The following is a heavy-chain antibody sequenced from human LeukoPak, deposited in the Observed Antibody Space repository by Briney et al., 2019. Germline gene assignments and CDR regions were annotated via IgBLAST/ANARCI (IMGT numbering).Heavy chain of an antibody. D-gene: IGHD5-18*01. CDR1: GFIFSGYA. CDR3: ARVDTAMGSLDY. J-gene: IGHJ4*01. Sequence: GGSLRLSCAAPGFIFSGYAMHWVRQAPGKGLQGVAIIWNDGSNEDYVDSVKGRFTISRDNAKNTLYLQMNRLRAEDTAVYYCARVDTAMGSLDYWGHGILVTVSS. V-gene: IGHV3-33*01. CDR2: IWNDGSNE.